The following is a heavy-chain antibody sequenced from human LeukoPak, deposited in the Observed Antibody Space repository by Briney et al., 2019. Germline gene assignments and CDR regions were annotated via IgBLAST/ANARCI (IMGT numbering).Heavy chain of an antibody. J-gene: IGHJ4*02. CDR1: GFTFSSYA. CDR3: AKGYSSSPFDY. D-gene: IGHD6-6*01. CDR2: IRSDASNE. Sequence: GGSLRLSCAASGFTFSSYAMSWVRQAPGKGLEWVAFIRSDASNEYYADSVKGRFTISRDNSKNTLYLQMSSLRAEDTAVYYCAKGYSSSPFDYWGQGTLVTVSS. V-gene: IGHV3-30*02.